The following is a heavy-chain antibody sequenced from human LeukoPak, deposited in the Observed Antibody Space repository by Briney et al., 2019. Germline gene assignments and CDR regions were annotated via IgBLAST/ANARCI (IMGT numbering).Heavy chain of an antibody. D-gene: IGHD3-22*01. Sequence: PGGSLRLSCAASGFTFSSYAMSWVRQAPGKGLEWVSGISGSGGSAYYADSVKGRFTISRDNSKNTLYLQANSLRAEDTAVYYCAKVNYYDGSGYYYDAFDIWGQGAMVTVSS. J-gene: IGHJ3*02. V-gene: IGHV3-23*01. CDR2: ISGSGGSA. CDR3: AKVNYYDGSGYYYDAFDI. CDR1: GFTFSSYA.